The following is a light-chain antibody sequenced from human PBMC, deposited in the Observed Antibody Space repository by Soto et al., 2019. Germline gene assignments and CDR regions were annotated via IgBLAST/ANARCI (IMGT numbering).Light chain of an antibody. CDR1: QTISSN. Sequence: EIVMTQSPATLSLSPGERATLSCRASQTISSNLAWYQQKPGQAPRLLIYGASTRATGIPARFSGSGSGTEFTPTISSLQSEDFAVYPCQQSNKWPPWTFGQGTKVDIK. V-gene: IGKV3-15*01. CDR2: GAS. J-gene: IGKJ1*01. CDR3: QQSNKWPPWT.